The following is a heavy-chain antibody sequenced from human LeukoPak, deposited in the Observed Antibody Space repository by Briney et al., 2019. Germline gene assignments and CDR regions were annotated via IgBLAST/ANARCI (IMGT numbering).Heavy chain of an antibody. J-gene: IGHJ4*02. CDR2: IDPSDSYA. V-gene: IGHV5-10-1*01. CDR3: ATGDYAVDY. Sequence: GESLKISCQGSGYSFTSYRISWVRQMPGKGLEWMGRIDPSDSYANYSPSFQGHVTISADKSLSTAYLQWSSLRASDTAMYYCATGDYAVDYWGQGTLVTVSS. CDR1: GYSFTSYR. D-gene: IGHD4-17*01.